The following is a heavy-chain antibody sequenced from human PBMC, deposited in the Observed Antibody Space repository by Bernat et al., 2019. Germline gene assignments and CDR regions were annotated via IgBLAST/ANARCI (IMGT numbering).Heavy chain of an antibody. Sequence: QVQLQESGPGLVKPSGTLSLTCAVSGGSISSSNWWSWVRQPPGKGLEWIGEIYHSGSTNYNPSLKSRVTISVDKSKNQFSLKLSSVTAADTAVDYCARGLLGGEIYYYYYYMDVWGKGTTVTVSS. D-gene: IGHD3-10*01. CDR2: IYHSGST. V-gene: IGHV4-4*02. CDR3: ARGLLGGEIYYYYYYMDV. CDR1: GGSISSSNW. J-gene: IGHJ6*03.